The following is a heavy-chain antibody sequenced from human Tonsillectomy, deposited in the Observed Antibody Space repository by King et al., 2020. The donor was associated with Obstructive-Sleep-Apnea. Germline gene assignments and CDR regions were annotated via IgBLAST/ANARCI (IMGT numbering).Heavy chain of an antibody. D-gene: IGHD3-22*01. Sequence: QLQESGPGLVKLPQTLSLTCTVSSGSISSAAYYCPWIRQHPGKGLEWIGYIYYSGSTYYNPSLKSRVTISVDTSNNQFSLKLSSVTAADTAGYYCARSYYYDSSGPRGGYYFDYWGQGTLVTVST. V-gene: IGHV4-31*03. J-gene: IGHJ4*02. CDR2: IYYSGST. CDR1: SGSISSAAYY. CDR3: ARSYYYDSSGPRGGYYFDY.